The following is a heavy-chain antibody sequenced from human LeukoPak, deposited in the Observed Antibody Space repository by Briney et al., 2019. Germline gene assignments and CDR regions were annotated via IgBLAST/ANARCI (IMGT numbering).Heavy chain of an antibody. D-gene: IGHD3-22*01. CDR2: ISWNSGSI. Sequence: GGSLRLSCAASGFTFDDYAMHWVRQAPGKGLEWVSGISWNSGSIGYADSVKGRFTISRDNAKNSLYLQMNSLRAEDTALYYCAKDVGGLITMIVVNWGQGTLVTVSS. V-gene: IGHV3-9*01. CDR3: AKDVGGLITMIVVN. J-gene: IGHJ4*02. CDR1: GFTFDDYA.